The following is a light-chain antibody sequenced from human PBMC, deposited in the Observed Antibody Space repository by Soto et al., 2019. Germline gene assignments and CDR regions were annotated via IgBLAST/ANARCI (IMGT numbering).Light chain of an antibody. V-gene: IGKV2-30*01. J-gene: IGKJ1*01. CDR3: MQGTYWPPT. CDR1: QSLVYSDGNAY. CDR2: RTS. Sequence: DVVMTQSPLSLPVTLGQPASISCRSSQSLVYSDGNAYLSWFQQRPGQSPRRLIYRTSNRDSGVPDRFSGSGSGTDFTLNINRVEAEDVGVYYGMQGTYWPPTFGRGTKVEIK.